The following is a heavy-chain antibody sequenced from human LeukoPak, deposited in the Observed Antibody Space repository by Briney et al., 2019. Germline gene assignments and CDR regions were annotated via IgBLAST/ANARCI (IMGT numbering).Heavy chain of an antibody. CDR2: SSGSGGST. V-gene: IGHV3-23*01. CDR3: AKVDCGGGCYPSDAFDI. D-gene: IGHD2-21*02. CDR1: GFTFSSYA. J-gene: IGHJ3*02. Sequence: GGSLRLSCAASGFTFSSYAMSLVRRAPGKGLEWVSASSGSGGSTYYADSVKGRFTISRDNSKNTLYLQMNSLRAEDTAVYYCAKVDCGGGCYPSDAFDIWGQGTMVTVSS.